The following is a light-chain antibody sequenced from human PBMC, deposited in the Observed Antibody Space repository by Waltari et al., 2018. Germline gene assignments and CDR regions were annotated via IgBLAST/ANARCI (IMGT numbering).Light chain of an antibody. CDR1: QSVGTY. Sequence: EIVLTQSPAILSFSPGERATLSCRASQSVGTYLAWYQQRPGQSPRLLIYDASYRATGIPARFSGSGSETDFTLTISSLQPEDVAVYYCQQRRNWPLTFGGGTRVQI. CDR2: DAS. V-gene: IGKV3-11*01. J-gene: IGKJ4*01. CDR3: QQRRNWPLT.